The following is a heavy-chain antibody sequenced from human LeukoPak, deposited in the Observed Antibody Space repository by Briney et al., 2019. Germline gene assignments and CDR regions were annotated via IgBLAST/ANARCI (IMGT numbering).Heavy chain of an antibody. J-gene: IGHJ4*02. CDR1: GGSISSGGYY. D-gene: IGHD6-6*01. Sequence: PSDTLSLACTVSGGSISSGGYYWSWIRQHPGKGLEWIGYIYYSGSTYYNPSLKSRVTISVDTSKNQFSLKLSSVTAADTAVYYCARVGPIGSSSPPYYFDYWGQGTLVTVSS. V-gene: IGHV4-31*03. CDR3: ARVGPIGSSSPPYYFDY. CDR2: IYYSGST.